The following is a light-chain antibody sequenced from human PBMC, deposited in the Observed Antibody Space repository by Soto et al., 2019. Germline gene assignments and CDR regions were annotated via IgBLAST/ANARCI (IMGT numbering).Light chain of an antibody. Sequence: QSVLTQPPSASGTPGQRVTISCSGSSSNVGSNTVNWNQQLPGTAPKLLIYSNNQRPSGVPDRFSGSKSGTSASLAISGLQSEDEADYYCAAWDDSLNGYVFGTGTKDTVL. J-gene: IGLJ1*01. CDR3: AAWDDSLNGYV. V-gene: IGLV1-44*01. CDR2: SNN. CDR1: SSNVGSNT.